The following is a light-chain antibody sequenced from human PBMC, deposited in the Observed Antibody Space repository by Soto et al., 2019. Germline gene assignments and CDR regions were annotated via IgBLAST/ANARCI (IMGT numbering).Light chain of an antibody. CDR1: QAISNY. Sequence: DIQMTQSPSSLSASVGDRVTITCRASQAISNYLAWYQQKPGKVPKLLIYAASTLQSGVPSRFSGSGSGTDFTLTISSLQPEDVATYYCQKYNSAPWTFGQVTKVESK. CDR3: QKYNSAPWT. V-gene: IGKV1-27*01. CDR2: AAS. J-gene: IGKJ1*01.